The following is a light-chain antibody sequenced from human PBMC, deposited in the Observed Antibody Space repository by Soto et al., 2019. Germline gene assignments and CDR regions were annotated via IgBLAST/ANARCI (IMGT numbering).Light chain of an antibody. CDR1: QSINSW. V-gene: IGKV1-39*01. CDR3: QQSYSTLMYT. CDR2: TAS. J-gene: IGKJ2*01. Sequence: DIQMTQSPSTLSASVGDRVTITCRASQSINSWLAWYQQKPGLAPKLLIYTASSLQGGVPSRFSGSRSGTDFTLTITSLDPEDFATYYCQQSYSTLMYTFGQGTKV.